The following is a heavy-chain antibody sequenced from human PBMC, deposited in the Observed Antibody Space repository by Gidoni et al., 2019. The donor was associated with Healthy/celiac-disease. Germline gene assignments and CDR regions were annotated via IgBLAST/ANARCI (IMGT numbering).Heavy chain of an antibody. CDR2: IWYDGSNK. V-gene: IGHV3-33*01. J-gene: IGHJ3*02. Sequence: QVQVVESGGGVVQPGRYLRLSCAASGFTFSSYGMHWVRQAPGKGLEWVAVIWYDGSNKYYADSVKGRFTISRDNSKNTLYLQMTSLRAEDTAVYYCASCKYYYDSSGYYYPDAFDIWGQGTMVTVSS. CDR3: ASCKYYYDSSGYYYPDAFDI. CDR1: GFTFSSYG. D-gene: IGHD3-22*01.